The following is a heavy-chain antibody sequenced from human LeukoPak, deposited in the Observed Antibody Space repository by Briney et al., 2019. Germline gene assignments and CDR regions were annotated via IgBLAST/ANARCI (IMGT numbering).Heavy chain of an antibody. CDR3: ASVLLWFGEQNDY. D-gene: IGHD3-10*01. Sequence: GGSLRLSCAASGFTFNSYAMHWVRQAPGKGLEWVAVISYDGSNKYYADSVKGRFTISRDNAKNSLYLQMNSLRAEDTAVYYCASVLLWFGEQNDYWGQGTLVTVSS. J-gene: IGHJ4*02. CDR1: GFTFNSYA. V-gene: IGHV3-30*07. CDR2: ISYDGSNK.